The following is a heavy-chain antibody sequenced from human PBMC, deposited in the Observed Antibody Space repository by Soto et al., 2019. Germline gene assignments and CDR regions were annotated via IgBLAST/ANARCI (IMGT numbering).Heavy chain of an antibody. CDR3: ARTNALYYYDSSGYYNPFDAFDI. V-gene: IGHV5-51*01. D-gene: IGHD3-22*01. J-gene: IGHJ3*02. Sequence: GESLKISCKGSGYSFTSYWIGWVRQMPGKGLEWMGIIYPGDSDTRYSPSFQGQVTISADKSVSTAYLQWSSLKASDTAMYYCARTNALYYYDSSGYYNPFDAFDIWGQGTMVTVSS. CDR2: IYPGDSDT. CDR1: GYSFTSYW.